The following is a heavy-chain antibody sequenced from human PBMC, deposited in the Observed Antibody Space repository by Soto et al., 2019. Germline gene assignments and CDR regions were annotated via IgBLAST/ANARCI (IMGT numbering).Heavy chain of an antibody. D-gene: IGHD5-18*01. J-gene: IGHJ5*01. Sequence: SETLSLTCTVSGDSIRNYYWSWIRQPPGKGLEYIGYIFYSGSTTYNPSLKSRVAMSVDTSRNQFALKLRSVTAADTATYYCERVKRGYSYGSIIDFWGRGTLVTVSS. CDR3: ERVKRGYSYGSIIDF. CDR2: IFYSGST. V-gene: IGHV4-59*01. CDR1: GDSIRNYY.